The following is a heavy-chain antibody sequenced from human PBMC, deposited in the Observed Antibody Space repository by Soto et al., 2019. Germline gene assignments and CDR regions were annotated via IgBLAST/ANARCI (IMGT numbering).Heavy chain of an antibody. J-gene: IGHJ3*02. CDR2: IYYSGST. D-gene: IGHD4-17*01. V-gene: IGHV4-61*01. CDR1: GGSVSSGSYY. Sequence: QVQLQESGPGLVKPSETLSLTCTVSGGSVSSGSYYWSWIRQPPGKGLEWIGYIYYSGSTNYNPSLKSRVTISVDTTKNQFSLKLSSVTAADTAVYYCAGLTTVVLSAFDIWGQGTMVTVSS. CDR3: AGLTTVVLSAFDI.